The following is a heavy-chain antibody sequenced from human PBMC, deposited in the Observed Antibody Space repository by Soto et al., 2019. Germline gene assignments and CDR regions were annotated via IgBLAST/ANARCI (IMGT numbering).Heavy chain of an antibody. CDR2: ISAYNGNT. D-gene: IGHD2-2*01. CDR1: GYTFASYA. J-gene: IGHJ4*01. V-gene: IGHV1-18*01. CDR3: ARDPPPPAY. Sequence: QVKLVQSGAEVKKPGASVKVSCKASGYTFASYAISGMRQAPGQGREWMGWISAYNGNTNYAQKLQGSVTMTTDTPTSTAYMELKSLRSGGKAVYYCARDPPPPAYWGHGTLVTVSS.